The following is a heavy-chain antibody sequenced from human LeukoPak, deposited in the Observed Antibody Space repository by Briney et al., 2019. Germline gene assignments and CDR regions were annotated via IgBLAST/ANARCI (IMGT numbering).Heavy chain of an antibody. CDR3: ARDRNYYGSGSYYSPLATLGDY. J-gene: IGHJ4*02. CDR1: GYTFTSYG. V-gene: IGHV1-18*01. CDR2: ISAYSGNT. D-gene: IGHD3-10*01. Sequence: GASVKVSCKASGYTFTSYGISWVRQAPGQGLEWMGWISAYSGNTNYAQKLQGRVTMTTDTSTSTAYMELRSLRSDDTAVYYCARDRNYYGSGSYYSPLATLGDYWGQGTLVTVSS.